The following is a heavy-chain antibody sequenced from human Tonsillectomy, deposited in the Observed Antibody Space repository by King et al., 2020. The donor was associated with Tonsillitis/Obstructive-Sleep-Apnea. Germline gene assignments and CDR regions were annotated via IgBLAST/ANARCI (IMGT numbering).Heavy chain of an antibody. CDR2: IYPGDSDT. V-gene: IGHV5-51*04. Sequence: QLVQSGAEVKKPGESLKISCKGSGYSFTSYWIGWVRQMPGKGLEWMGIIYPGDSDTRYSPSFQGQVTISADKPISTAYLRWSCLKASDTPMYYCARQGFGGRYYSSTSSYTSKWDLYYYGMDVWGQGATVTVSS. J-gene: IGHJ6*02. CDR3: ARQGFGGRYYSSTSSYTSKWDLYYYGMDV. D-gene: IGHD2-2*02. CDR1: GYSFTSYW.